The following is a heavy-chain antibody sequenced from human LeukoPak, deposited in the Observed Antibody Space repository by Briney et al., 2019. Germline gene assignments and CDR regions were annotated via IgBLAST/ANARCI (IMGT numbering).Heavy chain of an antibody. V-gene: IGHV4-30-4*07. CDR1: GVSISRGGNS. D-gene: IGHD2-2*01. CDR3: ASRSTVP. CDR2: IYHSGST. Sequence: PSQTLSLTWAVSGVSISRGGNSWSWIRQPSGKGLEWIGYIYHSGSTNYNPSLKSRLTISVDTSNNQFSLRLSSVTAADTAVYYCASRSTVPWGQGTLVTVSS. J-gene: IGHJ5*02.